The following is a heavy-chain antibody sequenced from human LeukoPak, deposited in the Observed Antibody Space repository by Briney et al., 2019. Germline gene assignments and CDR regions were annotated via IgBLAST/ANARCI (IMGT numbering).Heavy chain of an antibody. D-gene: IGHD2-15*01. V-gene: IGHV3-23*01. J-gene: IGHJ4*02. CDR3: AKYCSGVGCYSGLDY. CDR1: GFTFSNYF. CDR2: ITGSGGTT. Sequence: GSLRLSRAASGFTFSNYFMSRVRQPPGKGLEWVSTITGSGGTTYYADSMKGRFTISRDNSKNTLYLHMNSLRAEDTAIYYCAKYCSGVGCYSGLDYWGQGALVTVSS.